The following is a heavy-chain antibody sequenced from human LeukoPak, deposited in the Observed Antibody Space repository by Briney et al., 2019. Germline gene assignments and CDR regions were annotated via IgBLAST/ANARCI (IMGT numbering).Heavy chain of an antibody. CDR2: IYHSGST. D-gene: IGHD3-16*01. J-gene: IGHJ5*02. Sequence: PSETLSLTCAVSGGSISSGGYSWSWIRQPPGKGLEWIGYIYHSGSTYYNPSLKSRVTISVDESKNQFSLKLSSVTAADTAVYYCARGGPFSFDPWGQGTLVTVSS. V-gene: IGHV4-30-2*01. CDR3: ARGGPFSFDP. CDR1: GGSISSGGYS.